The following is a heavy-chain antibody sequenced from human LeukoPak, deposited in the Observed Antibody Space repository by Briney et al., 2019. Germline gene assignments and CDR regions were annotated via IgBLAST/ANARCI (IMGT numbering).Heavy chain of an antibody. J-gene: IGHJ5*02. D-gene: IGHD3-22*01. CDR1: GFTFTSDT. CDR2: ISSRSSYR. V-gene: IGHV3-21*01. Sequence: GGSLRLSCAASGFTFTSDTMNWVRQAPGKGLEWVSSISSRSSYRYYADSVRGRFTISRDNAKNSLNLQMNSLRAEDTAVYYCARDLGQYYDTSDNWFDPWGQGTPVTVSS. CDR3: ARDLGQYYDTSDNWFDP.